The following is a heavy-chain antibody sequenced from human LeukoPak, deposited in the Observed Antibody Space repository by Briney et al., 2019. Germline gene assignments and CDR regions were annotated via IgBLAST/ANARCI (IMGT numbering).Heavy chain of an antibody. J-gene: IGHJ4*02. Sequence: ASVKVSCKASGFTFINYYMHWVRQAPGQGLEWLGIINLSGGSTHYPQKFQDRVTMTRDTSTSTVYMELSSLRSEDTAVYYCARDLYSYGYYYFDYWGQGTLVTVSS. CDR3: ARDLYSYGYYYFDY. D-gene: IGHD5-18*01. CDR1: GFTFINYY. CDR2: INLSGGST. V-gene: IGHV1-46*01.